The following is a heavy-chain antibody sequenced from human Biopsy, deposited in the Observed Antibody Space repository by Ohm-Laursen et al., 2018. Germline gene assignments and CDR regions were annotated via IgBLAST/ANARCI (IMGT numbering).Heavy chain of an antibody. CDR1: GGSFTGHY. J-gene: IGHJ4*02. D-gene: IGHD3-16*02. CDR2: INHNGST. CDR3: TRVRTFGGVIGGYYFDS. Sequence: GTLSLTCAVSGGSFTGHYWTWIRQPPGKGLEWIGEINHNGSTNYNPSLKSRVTLSVDTSKKQFSLKVNSVTAADTSVYYCTRVRTFGGVIGGYYFDSWGQGILVTVSS. V-gene: IGHV4-34*01.